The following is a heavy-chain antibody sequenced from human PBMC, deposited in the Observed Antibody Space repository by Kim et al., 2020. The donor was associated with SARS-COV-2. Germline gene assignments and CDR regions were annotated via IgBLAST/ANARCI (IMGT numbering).Heavy chain of an antibody. CDR3: AKEGELRGYDAFDI. CDR1: GFTFDEYA. J-gene: IGHJ3*02. Sequence: GVSLRLSCAASGFTFDEYAMHWVRQVPGKGLEWVSGITWNSGSIGYADSVKGRFTISRDNAKNSLSLQMNSLGAEDTALYYCAKEGELRGYDAFDIWGQG. V-gene: IGHV3-9*01. CDR2: ITWNSGSI. D-gene: IGHD1-7*01.